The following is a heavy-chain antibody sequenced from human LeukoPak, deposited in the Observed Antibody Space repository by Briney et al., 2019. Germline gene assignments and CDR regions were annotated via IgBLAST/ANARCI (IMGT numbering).Heavy chain of an antibody. CDR1: GFTFSNYA. J-gene: IGHJ4*02. D-gene: IGHD6-13*01. V-gene: IGHV3-23*01. CDR3: ANSPGYSSSWFPY. CDR2: ISGSGGNT. Sequence: GSLRLSCAASGFTFSNYAMNWVRQAPGKGLQWVSSISGSGGNTYYADSVKGRFTISRDDSKNTLYLQMNSLRAEDTAVYYCANSPGYSSSWFPYWGQGTLVTVSS.